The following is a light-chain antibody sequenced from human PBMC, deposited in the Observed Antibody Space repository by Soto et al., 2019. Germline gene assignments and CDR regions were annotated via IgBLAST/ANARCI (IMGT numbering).Light chain of an antibody. Sequence: EIVMTQSPATLSVSPGEIATLSFRASQSVGTDLAWYQQKPGQGPRLLIYGASSRATGIPDRFSGSGSGTDFTLTISRLEPEDFAVYYCQQFSSYPLTFGGGTKVDIK. V-gene: IGKV3-20*01. CDR1: QSVGTD. CDR2: GAS. J-gene: IGKJ4*01. CDR3: QQFSSYPLT.